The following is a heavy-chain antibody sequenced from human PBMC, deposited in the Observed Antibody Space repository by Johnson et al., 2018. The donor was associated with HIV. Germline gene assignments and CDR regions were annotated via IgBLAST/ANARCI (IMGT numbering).Heavy chain of an antibody. V-gene: IGHV3-30*04. D-gene: IGHD4/OR15-4a*01. Sequence: QMQLVESGGGVVQPGRSLRLSCAASGFTFKSYAMHWVRQAPGKGLEWVAVISYDGSNKYYADSVKGRFTISRDNSKNTLYLQMNSLRVEDTAVYYCAKGRNTYGADVFDIWGQGTMVTVSS. CDR1: GFTFKSYA. J-gene: IGHJ3*02. CDR3: AKGRNTYGADVFDI. CDR2: ISYDGSNK.